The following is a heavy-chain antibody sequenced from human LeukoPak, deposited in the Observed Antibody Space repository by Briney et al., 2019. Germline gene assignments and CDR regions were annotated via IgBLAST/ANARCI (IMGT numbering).Heavy chain of an antibody. J-gene: IGHJ3*02. Sequence: SETLSLTCTVSGGSISSSSYYWGWIRQPPGKGLEWIGSIYYSGSTYYNPPLKSRVTISVDTSKNQFSLKLSSVTAADTAVYYCARQRDEAFDIWGQGTMVTVSS. V-gene: IGHV4-39*01. CDR1: GGSISSSSYY. CDR2: IYYSGST. CDR3: ARQRDEAFDI.